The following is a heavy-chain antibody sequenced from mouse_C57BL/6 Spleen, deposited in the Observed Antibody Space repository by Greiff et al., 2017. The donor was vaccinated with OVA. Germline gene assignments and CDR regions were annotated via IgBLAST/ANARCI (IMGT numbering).Heavy chain of an antibody. CDR2: IWSGGST. D-gene: IGHD1-1*01. V-gene: IGHV2-2*01. CDR3: ARNSPHYYGSSEGYFDY. CDR1: GFSLTSYG. J-gene: IGHJ2*01. Sequence: VKLQQSGPGLVQPSQSLSITCTVSGFSLTSYGVHWVRQSPGKGLEWLGVIWSGGSTDYNAAFISRLSISKDNSKSQVFFKMNSLQADDTAIYYCARNSPHYYGSSEGYFDYWGQGTTLTVSS.